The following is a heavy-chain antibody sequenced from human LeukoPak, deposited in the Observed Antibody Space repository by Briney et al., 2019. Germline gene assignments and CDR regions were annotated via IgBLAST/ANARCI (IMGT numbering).Heavy chain of an antibody. D-gene: IGHD4-11*01. Sequence: GASVKVSCKASGYTFTDSYMYWVRLAPGQGLEWLGWINPNSGGTKYAQKFQGRVTMTRDTSINTAYMELSSLRFDATAIYYCARTTTLTSLFDYWGQGTLVTVSS. CDR2: INPNSGGT. CDR1: GYTFTDSY. J-gene: IGHJ4*02. CDR3: ARTTTLTSLFDY. V-gene: IGHV1-2*02.